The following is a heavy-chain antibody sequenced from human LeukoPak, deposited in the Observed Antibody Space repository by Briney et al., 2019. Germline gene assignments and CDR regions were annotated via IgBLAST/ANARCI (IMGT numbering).Heavy chain of an antibody. CDR1: GFSFSTHW. V-gene: IGHV3-74*01. J-gene: IGHJ3*02. Sequence: GGSLRLPCAASGFSFSTHWMHWVRQAPGRELVWVARIDYDGSSTAYPDSVKGRFTISGDNAKNTLYLQMNSLRAEDTAVYYCARGGQGAIDIWGPGTMVIVSS. CDR2: IDYDGSST. CDR3: ARGGQGAIDI.